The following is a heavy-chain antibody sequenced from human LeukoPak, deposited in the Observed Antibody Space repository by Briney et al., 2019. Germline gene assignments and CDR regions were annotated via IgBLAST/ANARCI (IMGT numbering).Heavy chain of an antibody. V-gene: IGHV4-31*03. CDR1: GGSISSGGYY. CDR3: ARVITPTYYFDH. Sequence: PSQTLSLTCTVSGGSISSGGYYWSWIRQHPGKGLEWIGYIYYSGSTYYNPSLKSRVTISVDTSKNQFSLKLSSVTAADTAVYYCARVITPTYYFDHRGQGTLVTVSS. D-gene: IGHD3-16*02. J-gene: IGHJ4*02. CDR2: IYYSGST.